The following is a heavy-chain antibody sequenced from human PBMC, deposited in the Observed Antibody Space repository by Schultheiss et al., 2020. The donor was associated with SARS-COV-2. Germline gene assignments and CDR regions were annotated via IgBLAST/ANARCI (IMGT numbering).Heavy chain of an antibody. CDR2: ISSNGGST. D-gene: IGHD3-10*01. J-gene: IGHJ5*02. CDR3: AKDLPLYFGSGRGWFDP. CDR1: GFTFSSYA. V-gene: IGHV3-64*04. Sequence: GGSLRLSCAASGFTFSSYAMHWVRQAPGKGLEYVSAISSNGGSTYYADSVKGRFTISRDNSKNTLYLQMNSLRAEDTAVYYCAKDLPLYFGSGRGWFDPWGQGTLVTVSS.